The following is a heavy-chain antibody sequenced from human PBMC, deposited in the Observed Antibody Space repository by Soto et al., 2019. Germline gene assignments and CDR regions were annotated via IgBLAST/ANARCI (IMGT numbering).Heavy chain of an antibody. Sequence: QVQLVESGGGVVQPGRSLRLSCAASGFTFSSYAMHWVRQAPGKGLEWVAVISYDGSNKYYADSVKGRFTISRDNSKNTLYLQMNSLRAEDTAVYYCARSYCDYASGDIWGQGTMVTVSS. CDR3: ARSYCDYASGDI. CDR1: GFTFSSYA. V-gene: IGHV3-30-3*01. J-gene: IGHJ3*02. D-gene: IGHD4-17*01. CDR2: ISYDGSNK.